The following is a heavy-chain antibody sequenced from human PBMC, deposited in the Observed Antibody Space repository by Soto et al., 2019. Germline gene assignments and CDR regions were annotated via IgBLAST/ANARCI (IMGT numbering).Heavy chain of an antibody. CDR2: ISYDGSNK. CDR3: AKGFRVWVVPAIPWFDP. J-gene: IGHJ5*02. D-gene: IGHD2-21*02. CDR1: GFTFSSYG. Sequence: QVQLVESGGGVVQPGRSLRLSCAASGFTFSSYGMHWVRQAPGKGLEWVAVISYDGSNKYYADSVKGRFTISRDNSKNTLYLQMNSLRAEDTAVYYCAKGFRVWVVPAIPWFDPWGQGTLVTVSS. V-gene: IGHV3-30*18.